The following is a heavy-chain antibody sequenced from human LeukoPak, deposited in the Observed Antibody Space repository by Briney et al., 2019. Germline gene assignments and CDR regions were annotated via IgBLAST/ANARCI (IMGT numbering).Heavy chain of an antibody. D-gene: IGHD3-10*01. V-gene: IGHV3-30*04. CDR2: ISYDASNK. J-gene: IGHJ4*02. CDR1: EFTFSSYA. CDR3: AKGYYGSGIPPGY. Sequence: GGSLRLSCAASEFTFSSYAMHWVRQAPGKGLEWVALISYDASNKYYADSVKGRFTISRDNSKNTLYLQLNSLRAEDTAVYYCAKGYYGSGIPPGYWGQGTLVTVSS.